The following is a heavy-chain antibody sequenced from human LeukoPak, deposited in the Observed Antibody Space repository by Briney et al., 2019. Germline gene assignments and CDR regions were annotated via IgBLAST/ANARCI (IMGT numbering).Heavy chain of an antibody. CDR1: GGSISSYY. Sequence: SETLSLTCTVSGGSISSYYWSWIRQPPGKGLEWIGYIYYSGSTNYNPSLKSRVTISVDTSKNQFSLKLSSVTAAATAVYYCARGQQHLGNFDYWGQGTLVTVSS. D-gene: IGHD6-13*01. CDR2: IYYSGST. CDR3: ARGQQHLGNFDY. V-gene: IGHV4-59*01. J-gene: IGHJ4*02.